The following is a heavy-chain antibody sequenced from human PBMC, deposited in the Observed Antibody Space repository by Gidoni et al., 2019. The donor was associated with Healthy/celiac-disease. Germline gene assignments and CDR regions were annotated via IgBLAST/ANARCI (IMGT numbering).Heavy chain of an antibody. CDR1: GFTFDDYT. CDR3: AKDMGCSSTSCYIYGMDV. J-gene: IGHJ6*02. V-gene: IGHV3-43*01. CDR2: ISWDGGST. D-gene: IGHD2-2*02. Sequence: EVQLVESGGVVVQPGGSLRLSCAASGFTFDDYTMHWVRQAPGKGLELVSLISWDGGSTYYADSVKGRFTISRDNSKNSLYLQMNSLRTEDTALYYCAKDMGCSSTSCYIYGMDVWGQGTTVTVSS.